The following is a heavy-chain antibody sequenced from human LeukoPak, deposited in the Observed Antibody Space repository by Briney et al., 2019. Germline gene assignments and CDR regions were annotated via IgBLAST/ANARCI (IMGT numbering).Heavy chain of an antibody. CDR1: GFTFDDYA. CDR3: AKDKRRSGDAFDI. Sequence: QPGRSLRLSCAASGFTFDDYAMHWVRPAPGKGLEWVSGLSRNSGSIGYADSVKGRFTISRDNAKNSLYLQMNSLRAEDTALYYCAKDKRRSGDAFDIWGQGTMVTVSS. V-gene: IGHV3-9*01. CDR2: LSRNSGSI. J-gene: IGHJ3*02.